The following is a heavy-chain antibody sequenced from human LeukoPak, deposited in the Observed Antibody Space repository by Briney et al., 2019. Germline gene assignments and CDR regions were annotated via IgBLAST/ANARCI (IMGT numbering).Heavy chain of an antibody. V-gene: IGHV4-59*12. D-gene: IGHD3-3*01. CDR3: AREGGFYRPLDY. CDR1: GGSISSYY. CDR2: IYYSGST. Sequence: PSETLSLTCTVSGGSISSYYWSWIRQPPGKGLEWIGYIYYSGSTNYNPSLKSRVTISVDTSKNQFSLKLTSVTAADTAVYYCAREGGFYRPLDYSGQGTLVTVSS. J-gene: IGHJ4*02.